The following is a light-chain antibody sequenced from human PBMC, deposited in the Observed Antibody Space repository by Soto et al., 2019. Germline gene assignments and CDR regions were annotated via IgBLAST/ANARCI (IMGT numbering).Light chain of an antibody. CDR1: SSDVGGYNY. CDR2: DVS. Sequence: QSALTQPRSVSGSPGQSVTISCTGTSSDVGGYNYVSWYQQHPGTVPKLMIYDVSNRPSGVPDRFSGSKSGNTASLTISGLQAEDEADYSCCSYADGHTSLLFGGGTKLTVL. CDR3: CSYADGHTSLL. J-gene: IGLJ2*01. V-gene: IGLV2-11*01.